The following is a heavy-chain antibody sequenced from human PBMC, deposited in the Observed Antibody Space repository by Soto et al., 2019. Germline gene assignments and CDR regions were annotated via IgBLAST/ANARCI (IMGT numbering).Heavy chain of an antibody. CDR3: ARADFRYYEFWSGYWVYYYYGMDV. CDR2: TDYRSKWYN. D-gene: IGHD3-3*01. Sequence: SQTLSLTCAISGDSVSSNSAAWNWIRQSPSRGLEWLGRTDYRSKWYNDYAVSVKSRITINPDTSKNQFALQLNSVTPEDTAVYYCARADFRYYEFWSGYWVYYYYGMDVWGQGTTVTVSS. J-gene: IGHJ6*02. V-gene: IGHV6-1*01. CDR1: GDSVSSNSAA.